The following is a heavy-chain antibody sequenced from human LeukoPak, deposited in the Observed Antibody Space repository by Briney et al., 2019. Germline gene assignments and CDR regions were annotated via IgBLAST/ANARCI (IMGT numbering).Heavy chain of an antibody. V-gene: IGHV3-64*01. CDR1: GFTFSSYA. Sequence: GGSLRLSCSASGFTFSSYAMHWVRQAPGKGLEYVSAISSNGGSTYYANSVKGRFTISRDSSKNTLYLQMGSLRAEDMAVYYCARSRFWGDWFDPWGQGTLVTVSS. D-gene: IGHD3-16*01. CDR2: ISSNGGST. J-gene: IGHJ5*02. CDR3: ARSRFWGDWFDP.